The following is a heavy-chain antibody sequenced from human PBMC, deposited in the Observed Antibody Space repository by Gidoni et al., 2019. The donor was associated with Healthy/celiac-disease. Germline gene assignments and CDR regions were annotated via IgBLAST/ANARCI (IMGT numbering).Heavy chain of an antibody. V-gene: IGHV3-15*01. Sequence: EVQLVESGVGLVQPGGSLRLSCAASGFTFSNAWMSWVRQAPGKGLEWVGRIKSKTDGGTTDYAAPVKGRFTISRDDSKNTLYLQMNSLKTEDTAVYYCTTGLGYCSGGSCFYYYYYYGMDVWGQGTTVTVSS. CDR3: TTGLGYCSGGSCFYYYYYYGMDV. D-gene: IGHD2-15*01. CDR1: GFTFSNAW. J-gene: IGHJ6*02. CDR2: IKSKTDGGTT.